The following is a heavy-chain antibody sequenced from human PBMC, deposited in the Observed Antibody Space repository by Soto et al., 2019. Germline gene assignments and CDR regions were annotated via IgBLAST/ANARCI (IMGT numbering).Heavy chain of an antibody. J-gene: IGHJ5*02. Sequence: ASLKVSCKAPGDTFPSYYLNWVRQAPGQGLEWMGVINPHGGSTKYAQKFQGRITMTRDTSRSTVYMELSSLRSDDTAIYYCARSSGGNFGIIIEGSNWFDPWGQGTLVTLSS. V-gene: IGHV1-46*01. CDR1: GDTFPSYY. CDR2: INPHGGST. D-gene: IGHD3-3*01. CDR3: ARSSGGNFGIIIEGSNWFDP.